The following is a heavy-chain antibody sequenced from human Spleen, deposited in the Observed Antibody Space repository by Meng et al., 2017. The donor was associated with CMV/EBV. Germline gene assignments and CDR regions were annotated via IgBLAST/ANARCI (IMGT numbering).Heavy chain of an antibody. Sequence: SCKASGYTFTDYYIHWVRQAPGQGLEWMGWINPNSGGTNYAQKFQGRVTISADKSISTAYLQWSSLKASDTAMYYCARHRDGYNPYDYWGQGTLVTVSS. D-gene: IGHD5-24*01. J-gene: IGHJ4*02. V-gene: IGHV1-2*02. CDR1: GYTFTDYY. CDR2: INPNSGGT. CDR3: ARHRDGYNPYDY.